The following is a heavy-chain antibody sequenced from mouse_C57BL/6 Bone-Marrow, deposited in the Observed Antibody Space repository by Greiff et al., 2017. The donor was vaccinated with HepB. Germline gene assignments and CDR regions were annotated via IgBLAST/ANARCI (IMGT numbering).Heavy chain of an antibody. CDR1: GFTFSSYA. CDR2: ISDGGSYT. D-gene: IGHD3-2*02. CDR3: ARTLLDSSGPYFDY. Sequence: DVHLVESGGGLVKPGGSLKLSCAASGFTFSSYAMSWVRQTPEKRLEWVATISDGGSYTYYPDNVKGRFTISRDNAKNNLYLQLSHLKSEDTAVYYCARTLLDSSGPYFDYWGQGTTLTVSS. J-gene: IGHJ2*01. V-gene: IGHV5-4*01.